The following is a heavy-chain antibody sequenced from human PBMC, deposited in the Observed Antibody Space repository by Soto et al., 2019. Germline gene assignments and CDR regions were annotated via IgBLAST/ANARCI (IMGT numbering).Heavy chain of an antibody. CDR2: TYYRSKWYN. D-gene: IGHD3-16*01. V-gene: IGHV6-1*01. Sequence: QTLSLTCAISGDSVSSNSAAWNWIRQSPSRGLEWLGRTYYRSKWYNDYAVSVKSRITINPDTSKNQFSLQLNSVTPEDTAVYYCARNPVNFNQGDPSYFDYWGQGTLVTVSS. CDR1: GDSVSSNSAA. CDR3: ARNPVNFNQGDPSYFDY. J-gene: IGHJ4*02.